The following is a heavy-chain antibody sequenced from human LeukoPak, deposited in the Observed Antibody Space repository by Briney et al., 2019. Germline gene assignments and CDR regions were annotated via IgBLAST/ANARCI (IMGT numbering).Heavy chain of an antibody. CDR1: GGSFSGYY. Sequence: SETLPLTCAVYGGSFSGYYWSWIRQPPGKGLEWIGEINHSGSTNYNPSLKSRVTISVDTSKNQFSLKLSSVTAADTAVYYCARAPRGTTVRSNWFDPWGQGTLVTVSS. J-gene: IGHJ5*02. CDR2: INHSGST. CDR3: ARAPRGTTVRSNWFDP. D-gene: IGHD4-11*01. V-gene: IGHV4-34*01.